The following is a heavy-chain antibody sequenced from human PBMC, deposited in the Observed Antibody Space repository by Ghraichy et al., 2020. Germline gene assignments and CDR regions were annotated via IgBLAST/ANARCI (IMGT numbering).Heavy chain of an antibody. CDR2: IKQDGSEK. Sequence: GESLNISCGASGITFSNYWMTWVRQAPGKGLEWVANIKQDGSEKHYVDSVTGRFTISRDNAKNSLYLQMNSLRAEDTAVYYCATQSLPGATFDYWGQGTLVTVSS. CDR1: GITFSNYW. D-gene: IGHD7-27*01. V-gene: IGHV3-7*03. CDR3: ATQSLPGATFDY. J-gene: IGHJ4*02.